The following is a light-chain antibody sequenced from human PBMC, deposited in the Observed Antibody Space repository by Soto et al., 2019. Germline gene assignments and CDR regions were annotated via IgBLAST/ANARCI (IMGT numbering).Light chain of an antibody. V-gene: IGKV1-39*01. J-gene: IGKJ2*01. CDR2: SAS. Sequence: DIKLTQSPSSLSASVGDGVTITCRATQSIDNYLDWFQQKPGEAPKRLIYSASNVQSGVPSRFSGSGSGTDFTLTISSLQPEDFATYYCLQTYSTPYTFGQGTRLEIK. CDR3: LQTYSTPYT. CDR1: QSIDNY.